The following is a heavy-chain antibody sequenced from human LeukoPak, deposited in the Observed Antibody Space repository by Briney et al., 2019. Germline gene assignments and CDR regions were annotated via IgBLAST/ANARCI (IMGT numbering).Heavy chain of an antibody. CDR3: AGSRIAAAATTI. J-gene: IGHJ3*02. V-gene: IGHV4-30-4*08. D-gene: IGHD6-13*01. Sequence: SETLSLTCSVSGGSISSGDYYWSWIRQPPGKGLEWIGYIYYSGSTYYNPSLKSRVTISVDMSKNQFSLKLSSVTAADTAVYYCAGSRIAAAATTIWGQGTMVTVSS. CDR2: IYYSGST. CDR1: GGSISSGDYY.